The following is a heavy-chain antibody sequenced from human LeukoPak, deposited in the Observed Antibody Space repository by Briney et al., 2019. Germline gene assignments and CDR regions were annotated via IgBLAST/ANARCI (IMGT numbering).Heavy chain of an antibody. CDR1: GGSISSYY. CDR2: INHSGST. V-gene: IGHV4-34*01. CDR3: ARDREYWCFDL. D-gene: IGHD3-10*01. J-gene: IGHJ2*01. Sequence: PSETLSLTCTVSGGSISSYYWSWIRQPPGKGLEWIGEINHSGSTNYNPSLKSRVTISVDTSKNQFSLKLSSVTAADTAVYYCARDREYWCFDLWGRGTLVTVSS.